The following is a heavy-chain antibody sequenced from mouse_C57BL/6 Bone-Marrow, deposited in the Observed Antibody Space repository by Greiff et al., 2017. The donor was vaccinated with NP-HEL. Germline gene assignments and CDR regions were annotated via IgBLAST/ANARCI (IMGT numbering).Heavy chain of an antibody. CDR3: ARRGYGPYYAMDY. D-gene: IGHD1-1*02. Sequence: VQLQQSGAELVRPGTSVKVSCKASGYAFTNYLIEWVKQRPGQGLEWIGVINPGRGGTNYNEKFKGKATLTADKSSSTAYMQLSSLTSEDSAVYFCARRGYGPYYAMDYWGQGTSVTVSS. CDR2: INPGRGGT. CDR1: GYAFTNYL. J-gene: IGHJ4*01. V-gene: IGHV1-54*01.